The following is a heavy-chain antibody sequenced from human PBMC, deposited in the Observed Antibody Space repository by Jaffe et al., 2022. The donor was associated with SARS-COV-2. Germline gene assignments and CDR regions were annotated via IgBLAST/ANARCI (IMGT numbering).Heavy chain of an antibody. D-gene: IGHD3-10*01. CDR1: GGSFSGYY. CDR3: ARGPRYGPGSYLLSYYYMDV. J-gene: IGHJ6*03. V-gene: IGHV4-34*01. Sequence: QVQLQQWGAGLLKPSETLSLTCAVYGGSFSGYYWSWIRQPPGKGLEWIGEINHSGSTNYNPSLKSRVTISVDTSKNQFSLKLSSVTAADTAVYHCARGPRYGPGSYLLSYYYMDVWGKGTTVTVSS. CDR2: INHSGST.